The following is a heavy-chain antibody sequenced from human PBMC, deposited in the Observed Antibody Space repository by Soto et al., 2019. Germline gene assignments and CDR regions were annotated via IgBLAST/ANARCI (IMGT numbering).Heavy chain of an antibody. CDR1: GGTVSSYT. V-gene: IGHV1-69*02. CDR3: ARASGKGDY. CDR2: IIPILFIA. J-gene: IGHJ4*02. Sequence: SVKVSCKASGGTVSSYTISLVRQAPVQVLELIVRIIPILFIANYSQKFQGRFTITSYKSTITSYMELSSLRSEDTDVYYFARASGKGDYWGQGTLVTVPS. D-gene: IGHD6-19*01.